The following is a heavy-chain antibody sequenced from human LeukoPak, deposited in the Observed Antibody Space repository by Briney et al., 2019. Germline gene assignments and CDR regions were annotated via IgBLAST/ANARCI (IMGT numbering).Heavy chain of an antibody. V-gene: IGHV3-7*02. Sequence: TGGSLRLSCIGSGFTLSDFWVTCVRQTPGQGLEWVANVNKDGYQKQYADSLRGRFTIPKDNSKNSMYLQLNRLRAEDTGVYYCVRNRGWYALDMWGQGTMVTVSS. CDR1: GFTLSDFW. D-gene: IGHD6-19*01. CDR3: VRNRGWYALDM. J-gene: IGHJ3*02. CDR2: VNKDGYQK.